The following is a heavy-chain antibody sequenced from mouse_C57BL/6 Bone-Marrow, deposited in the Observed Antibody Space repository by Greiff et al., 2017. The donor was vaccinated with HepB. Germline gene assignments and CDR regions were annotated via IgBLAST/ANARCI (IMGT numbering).Heavy chain of an antibody. D-gene: IGHD1-1*01. J-gene: IGHJ1*03. CDR3: ARHVHYYYGSSPHWYFDV. CDR2: FYPGSGSI. Sequence: VQLVESGAELVKPGASVKLSCKASGYTFTEYTIHWVKQRSGQGLEWIGWFYPGSGSIKYNEKFKDKATLTADKSSSTVYMELSRLTSEDSAVYFCARHVHYYYGSSPHWYFDVWGTGTTVTVSS. V-gene: IGHV1-62-2*01. CDR1: GYTFTEYT.